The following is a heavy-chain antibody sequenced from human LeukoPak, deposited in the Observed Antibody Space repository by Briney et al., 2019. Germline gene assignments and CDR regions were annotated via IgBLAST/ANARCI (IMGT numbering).Heavy chain of an antibody. CDR1: GFTFAIYH. CDR3: AKSRVEVAGTGGFDT. Sequence: PGGSLRLSCAASGFTFAIYHMSWVRQAPGKGLEWVATIRGDGVYYADSVKGRFTISRDDSESTVYVQMNSLRAEDTAVYYCAKSRVEVAGTGGFDTWGQGTLVAVSS. D-gene: IGHD2-8*02. V-gene: IGHV3-23*01. CDR2: IRGDGV. J-gene: IGHJ3*02.